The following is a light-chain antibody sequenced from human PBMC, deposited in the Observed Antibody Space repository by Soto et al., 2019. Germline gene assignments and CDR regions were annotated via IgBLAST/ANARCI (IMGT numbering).Light chain of an antibody. CDR3: SSYAGSDSLV. Sequence: QSVLTRPPSASGSPGQSVTISCTGTSSDVGTYNYVSWYQQHPGKAPKLMIYDVSERPSGVPDRFSGSKSGNTASLTVSVLQAEDEADYFCSSYAGSDSLVFGGGTKLTVL. J-gene: IGLJ2*01. CDR1: SSDVGTYNY. CDR2: DVS. V-gene: IGLV2-8*01.